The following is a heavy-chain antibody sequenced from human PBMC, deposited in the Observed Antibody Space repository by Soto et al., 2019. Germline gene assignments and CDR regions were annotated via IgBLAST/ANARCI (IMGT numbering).Heavy chain of an antibody. D-gene: IGHD3-22*01. Sequence: GGSLRLSCAASGFTFSSYSMNWVRQAPGKGLECVSSISSTSSYIYYADSVKGRFTISRDNAKNSLYLQMNSLRAEDTAVYYCARDPHYYDSSGYYLRENWFDPWGQGTLVTVSS. CDR1: GFTFSSYS. J-gene: IGHJ5*02. V-gene: IGHV3-21*01. CDR2: ISSTSSYI. CDR3: ARDPHYYDSSGYYLRENWFDP.